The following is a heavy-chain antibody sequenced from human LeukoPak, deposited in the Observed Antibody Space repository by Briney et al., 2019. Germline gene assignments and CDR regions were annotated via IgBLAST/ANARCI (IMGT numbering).Heavy chain of an antibody. V-gene: IGHV3-30*02. CDR1: GFTFSSYG. CDR3: ARDPWGVDSSGYYYDY. J-gene: IGHJ4*02. Sequence: PGGSLRLSCGASGFTFSSYGMHWVRQAPGKGLEWVAFIRYDGSNKYYADSVKGRFTISRDNSKNTLYLQMNSLRAEDTAVYYCARDPWGVDSSGYYYDYWGQGTLVTVSS. D-gene: IGHD3-22*01. CDR2: IRYDGSNK.